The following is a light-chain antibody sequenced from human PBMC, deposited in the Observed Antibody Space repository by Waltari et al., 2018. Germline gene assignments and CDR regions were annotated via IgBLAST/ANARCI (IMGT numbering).Light chain of an antibody. CDR1: SSDIGKFNH. CDR3: CSYAGDVTDV. V-gene: IGLV2-23*01. Sequence: QSALTQPASVSGSPGQSITISCTGTSSDIGKFNHVSWYQQHPGKAPKLIIFEDDKRPFGVSIRFSASKSGTSVPLVIPGLQVHDEADYCCCSYAGDVTDVFGAVTKVTVV. CDR2: EDD. J-gene: IGLJ1*01.